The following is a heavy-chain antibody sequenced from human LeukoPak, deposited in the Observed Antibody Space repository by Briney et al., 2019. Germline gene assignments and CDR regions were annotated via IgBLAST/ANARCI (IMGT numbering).Heavy chain of an antibody. CDR3: ARDGRGGRIAPWDY. Sequence: GASVKVSCKASGYTFTGYYIHWVRQAPEQGLQWMGWINPNSGGTNYAQKFQGRVTMTRDTSISTAYMELSRLRSDDTAVYYCARDGRGGRIAPWDYWGQGTLVTVSS. CDR1: GYTFTGYY. CDR2: INPNSGGT. D-gene: IGHD1-1*01. J-gene: IGHJ4*02. V-gene: IGHV1-2*02.